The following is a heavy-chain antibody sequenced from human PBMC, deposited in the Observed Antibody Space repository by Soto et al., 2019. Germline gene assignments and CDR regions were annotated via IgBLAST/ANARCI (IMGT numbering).Heavy chain of an antibody. CDR2: IDPSDSYT. CDR1: GYSFTSYW. V-gene: IGHV5-10-1*01. CDR3: ARGLSPYNWFDP. Sequence: GESLKISCKGSGYSFTSYWISWVRQMPGKGLEWMGRIDPSDSYTNYSPSFQGHVTISADKSISTAYLQWSSLKASDTAMYYCARGLSPYNWFDPWGQGTLVTVSS. J-gene: IGHJ5*02. D-gene: IGHD3-16*02.